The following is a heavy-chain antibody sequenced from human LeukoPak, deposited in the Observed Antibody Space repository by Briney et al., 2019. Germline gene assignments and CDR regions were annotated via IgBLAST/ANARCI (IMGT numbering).Heavy chain of an antibody. Sequence: PSVKVSCKASGYTFTSYGISWVRQAPGQGLEWMGWISAYNGNTNYAQKLQGRVTMTTDTSTSTAYMELRSLRSDDTAAYYCARDRASQYSWFDLWGQGTLVTVSS. CDR3: ARDRASQYSWFDL. CDR2: ISAYNGNT. V-gene: IGHV1-18*01. D-gene: IGHD2/OR15-2a*01. CDR1: GYTFTSYG. J-gene: IGHJ5*02.